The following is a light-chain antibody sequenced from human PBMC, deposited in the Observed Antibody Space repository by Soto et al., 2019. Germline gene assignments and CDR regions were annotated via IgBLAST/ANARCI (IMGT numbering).Light chain of an antibody. CDR2: AAS. CDR3: QQCFSLPPT. J-gene: IGKJ1*01. Sequence: DIQMTQSPSSLSASVGDRVTITCRASQSIDNYLGWYQQIPGKAPKLLIYAASNLQRGVPSRFSGSGSGTEFTLTISNLQSDDFAVYSCQQCFSLPPTFGHGTKVENK. V-gene: IGKV1-39*01. CDR1: QSIDNY.